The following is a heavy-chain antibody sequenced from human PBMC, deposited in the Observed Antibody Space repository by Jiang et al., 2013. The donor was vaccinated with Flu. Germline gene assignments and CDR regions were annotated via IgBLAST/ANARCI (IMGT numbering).Heavy chain of an antibody. CDR3: ARHAVVSDPSFEY. CDR1: GGSISSYY. D-gene: IGHD4-23*01. V-gene: IGHV4-59*08. Sequence: GSGLVKPSETLSLTCTVSGGSISSYYWSWIWQPPGKGLEWIGFFYDSGITNYSPSLKSRVTISVDTSKNQFSLKLRSVTAGDTAVYYCARHAVVSDPSFEYWGQGALVTVSS. CDR2: FYDSGIT. J-gene: IGHJ4*02.